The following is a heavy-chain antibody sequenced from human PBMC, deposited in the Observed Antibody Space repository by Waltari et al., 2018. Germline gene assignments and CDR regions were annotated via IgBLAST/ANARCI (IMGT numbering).Heavy chain of an antibody. CDR3: ARVGPSRSSSWSRYFDY. D-gene: IGHD6-13*01. V-gene: IGHV1-2*06. Sequence: QVQLVQSGAEVKKPGASVKVSCKASGYTFTGYYLHWVRQAPGQGLEWKGRINPNSGGTNYAQKFQGRVTMTRDTSISTAYMELSRLRSDDTAVYYCARVGPSRSSSWSRYFDYWGQGTLVTVSS. CDR2: INPNSGGT. J-gene: IGHJ4*02. CDR1: GYTFTGYY.